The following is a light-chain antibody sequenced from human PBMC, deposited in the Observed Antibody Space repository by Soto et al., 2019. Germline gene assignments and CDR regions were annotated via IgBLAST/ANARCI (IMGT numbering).Light chain of an antibody. CDR1: QAMSTC. J-gene: IGKJ4*01. CDR2: SAS. V-gene: IGKV1-9*01. CDR3: QQLHGYQLA. Sequence: DIQLTQSPSFLSAFVGDTVTITCRASQAMSTCLAWYQQKPGKVPKLLIRSASTLQSGVPPRFSGGGSGTEFTLTISTLQPDDSGIYYCQQLHGYQLACGGGTNVEIK.